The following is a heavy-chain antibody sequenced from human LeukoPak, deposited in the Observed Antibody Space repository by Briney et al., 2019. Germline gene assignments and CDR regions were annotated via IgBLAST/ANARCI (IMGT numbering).Heavy chain of an antibody. CDR2: ISSSGSTI. V-gene: IGHV3-48*03. Sequence: PGGSLRLSCAASGFTFSSYEMNWVRQAPGKGLEWVSYISSSGSTIYYADSVKGRFTISRDNAKNSLYLQMNSLRAEDTAVYYCAKRIRVNRFDPWGQGTLVTVSS. J-gene: IGHJ5*02. CDR3: AKRIRVNRFDP. CDR1: GFTFSSYE.